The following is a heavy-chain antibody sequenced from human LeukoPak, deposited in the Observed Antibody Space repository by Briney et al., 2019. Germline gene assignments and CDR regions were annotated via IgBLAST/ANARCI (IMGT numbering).Heavy chain of an antibody. CDR2: INPNSGGT. CDR1: GYRFTDYY. J-gene: IGHJ4*02. V-gene: IGHV1-2*02. D-gene: IGHD6-19*01. CDR3: AREPRPRGGWFVSD. Sequence: ASVKVSCKASGYRFTDYYIHWVRQAPGQGLEWMGWINPNSGGTKYAQKFQGRVTMTRDTSITTAYMEVSRLRSGDTAVYYCAREPRPRGGWFVSDWGQGTLVTVSS.